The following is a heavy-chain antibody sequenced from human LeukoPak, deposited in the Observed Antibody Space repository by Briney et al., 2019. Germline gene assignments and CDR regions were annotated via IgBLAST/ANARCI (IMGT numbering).Heavy chain of an antibody. D-gene: IGHD1-7*01. CDR1: GFTFSSYS. CDR3: ARVTGTDYYYYYYMDV. V-gene: IGHV3-21*01. J-gene: IGHJ6*03. Sequence: GGSLRLSCAASGFTFSSYSMNWVRQAPGKGLEWVSFISGRSNYIYYADSVRGRFTISRDNAKNSLYLQMNSLRAEDTAVYYCARVTGTDYYYYYYMDVWGKGTTVTVSS. CDR2: ISGRSNYI.